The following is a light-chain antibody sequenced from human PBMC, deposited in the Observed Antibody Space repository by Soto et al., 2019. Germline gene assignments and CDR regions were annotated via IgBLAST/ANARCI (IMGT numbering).Light chain of an antibody. J-gene: IGKJ1*01. Sequence: DIQMTQSPSTLSASVGDRVTITCRASQSISSWLAWYKQKPGKAPRLLIYDASYLERGVPSSFSGSGSGTEFTLTISDLQPDDLATYYCQQYNSLWTFVQGTKVEI. V-gene: IGKV1-5*01. CDR1: QSISSW. CDR2: DAS. CDR3: QQYNSLWT.